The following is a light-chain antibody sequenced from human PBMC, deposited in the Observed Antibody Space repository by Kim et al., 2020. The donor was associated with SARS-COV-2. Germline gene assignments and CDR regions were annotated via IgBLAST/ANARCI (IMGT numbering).Light chain of an antibody. Sequence: PGRRARIGWGRDNIARKGGHWNQRKPRQAPAMLSYYDNERPSGIPERFSGSNSGNTATLTISRVEAEDEADYDCQVWDTIADHPVFGGGTQLTVL. V-gene: IGLV3-21*04. J-gene: IGLJ2*01. CDR2: YDN. CDR3: QVWDTIADHPV. CDR1: NIARKG.